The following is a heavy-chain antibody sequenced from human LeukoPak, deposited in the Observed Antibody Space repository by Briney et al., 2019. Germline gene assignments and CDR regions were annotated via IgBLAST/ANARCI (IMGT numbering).Heavy chain of an antibody. J-gene: IGHJ4*02. CDR1: GGTFSSYA. V-gene: IGHV1-69*13. D-gene: IGHD3-9*01. CDR3: AADARTNDTTGRFTY. Sequence: GASVKVSCKASGGTFSSYAISWVRQAPGQGPEWMGGIIPIFGTANYAQKFQGRVTITADESTSTAYMELSSLRSEDTAVYYCAADARTNDTTGRFTYWGQGTLVTVSS. CDR2: IIPIFGTA.